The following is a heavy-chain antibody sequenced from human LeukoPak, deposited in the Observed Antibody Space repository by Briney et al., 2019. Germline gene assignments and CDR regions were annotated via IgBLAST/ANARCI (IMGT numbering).Heavy chain of an antibody. J-gene: IGHJ4*02. CDR2: IYSGGST. D-gene: IGHD2-8*02. V-gene: IGHV3-53*01. CDR3: AKVSGGARYYFDY. Sequence: GGSLRLSCAASGFTVSSNYMSWVRQAPGKGLEWVSVIYSGGSTYYADSVKGRFTISRDNSKNTLYLQMNSLRAEDTAVYYCAKVSGGARYYFDYWGQGTLVTVSS. CDR1: GFTVSSNY.